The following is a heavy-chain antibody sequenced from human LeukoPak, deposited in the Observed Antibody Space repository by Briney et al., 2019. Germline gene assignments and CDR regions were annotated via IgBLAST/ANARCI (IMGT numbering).Heavy chain of an antibody. V-gene: IGHV4-34*01. J-gene: IGHJ4*02. D-gene: IGHD3-10*01. CDR3: ARPTMVRGVPYYFDY. CDR1: GGSFSGYY. Sequence: SETLSLTCAVYGGSFSGYYWSWIRQPPGKGLEWIGEINHSGSTNYNPSLKSRVTISVDTSKNQFSLKLSSVTAADTAVYYCARPTMVRGVPYYFDYWGQGTLVTVSS. CDR2: INHSGST.